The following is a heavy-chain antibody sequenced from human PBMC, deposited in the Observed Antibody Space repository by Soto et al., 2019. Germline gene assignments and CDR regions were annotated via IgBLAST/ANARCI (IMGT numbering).Heavy chain of an antibody. CDR3: ARGIGVVVAGGLDY. V-gene: IGHV3-74*01. CDR2: INTEGSST. D-gene: IGHD6-19*01. Sequence: EVQLVESGGGLVQPGGSLRLSCAASGFTFSSYWMHWVRQAPGKGLMWVSRINTEGSSTSYADSVTGRFTISRDNAKNTLYLQMNSLRAEDTAVYYCARGIGVVVAGGLDYWGQGTLVTVSS. J-gene: IGHJ4*02. CDR1: GFTFSSYW.